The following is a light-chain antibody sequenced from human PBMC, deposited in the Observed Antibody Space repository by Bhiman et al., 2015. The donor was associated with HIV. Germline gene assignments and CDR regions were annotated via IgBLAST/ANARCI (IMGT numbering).Light chain of an antibody. CDR3: SSFTSSITYV. J-gene: IGLJ1*01. V-gene: IGLV2-14*02. CDR2: DVS. Sequence: QSALTQPASVSGSPGQSITISCTGTSSDVGSYNLVSWYQQHPGKAPRLMIYDVSNRPSGISNRFSGSKSDNTASLTISGLQAEDEADYYCSSFTSSITYVFGTGTKVTVL. CDR1: SSDVGSYNL.